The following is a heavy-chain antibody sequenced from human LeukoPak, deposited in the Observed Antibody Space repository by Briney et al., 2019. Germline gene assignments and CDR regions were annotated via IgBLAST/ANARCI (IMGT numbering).Heavy chain of an antibody. CDR2: ISGSGGST. CDR3: ARALNYYDSSGYYYVGYFDY. CDR1: GFTFSSYA. Sequence: GGSLRLSCAASGFTFSSYAMSWVRQAPGKGLEWVSAISGSGGSTYYADSVKGRFTISRDNSKNTLYLQMNSLRAEDTAVYYCARALNYYDSSGYYYVGYFDYWGQGTLVTVST. J-gene: IGHJ4*02. D-gene: IGHD3-22*01. V-gene: IGHV3-23*01.